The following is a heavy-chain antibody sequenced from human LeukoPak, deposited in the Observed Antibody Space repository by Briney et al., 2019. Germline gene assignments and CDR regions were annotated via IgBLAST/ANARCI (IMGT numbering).Heavy chain of an antibody. Sequence: GASVKVSCEASGYTLTKYGISWVRQAPGQGPEWMGWINGYNGNTNYAQKFQGRVTMTTDTSTSTAYMELRDLKSDDTAVYYCGRDYYYGTSAPYNFGIDVWGQGTTVTV. CDR2: INGYNGNT. J-gene: IGHJ6*02. D-gene: IGHD3-10*01. CDR1: GYTLTKYG. CDR3: GRDYYYGTSAPYNFGIDV. V-gene: IGHV1-18*04.